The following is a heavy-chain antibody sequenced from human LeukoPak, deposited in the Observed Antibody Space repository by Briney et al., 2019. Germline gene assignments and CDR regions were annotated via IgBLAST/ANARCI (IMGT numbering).Heavy chain of an antibody. CDR3: ARQIGYSSGWVDY. D-gene: IGHD6-19*01. CDR1: GGSFSGYY. CDR2: INHSGST. V-gene: IGHV4-34*01. Sequence: SEILSLTCAVYGGSFSGYYWSWIRQPPGKGLEWIGEINHSGSTNYNPSLKSRVTISVDTSKNQFSLKLSSVTAADTAVYYCARQIGYSSGWVDYWGQGTLVTVSS. J-gene: IGHJ4*02.